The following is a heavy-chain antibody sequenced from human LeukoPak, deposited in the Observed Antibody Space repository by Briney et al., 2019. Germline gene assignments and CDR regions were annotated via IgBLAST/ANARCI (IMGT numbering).Heavy chain of an antibody. Sequence: SETLSLTCTVSGGSINSSFYYWVWIRQPPGKGLEWIGSVYYSGSTYYNPSLKSRVTISLDTSKNQFSLKLNSVTAADTATYYCASGYGVFAFDIWGQGTMVTVSS. CDR1: GGSINSSFYY. V-gene: IGHV4-39*01. J-gene: IGHJ3*02. D-gene: IGHD4/OR15-4a*01. CDR3: ASGYGVFAFDI. CDR2: VYYSGST.